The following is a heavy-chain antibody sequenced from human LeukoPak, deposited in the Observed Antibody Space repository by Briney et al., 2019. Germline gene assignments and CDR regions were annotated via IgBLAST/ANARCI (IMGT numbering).Heavy chain of an antibody. CDR2: ISGSGANT. J-gene: IGHJ4*02. V-gene: IGHV3-23*01. CDR1: GFSFSTFA. CDR3: AKDRATMATVTNDY. Sequence: PGGPLRLSCAASGFSFSTFAMSWVRQAPGKGLEWVSGISGSGANTHYADSVKGRFTISRDNSKNTLNLQMNSLRVEDTALYYCAKDRATMATVTNDYWGQGTLVTVSS. D-gene: IGHD4-17*01.